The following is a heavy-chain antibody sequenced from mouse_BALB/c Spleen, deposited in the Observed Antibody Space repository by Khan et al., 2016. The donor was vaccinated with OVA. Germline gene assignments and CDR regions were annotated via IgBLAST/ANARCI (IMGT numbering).Heavy chain of an antibody. V-gene: IGHV1S137*01. CDR2: IRTYYGDA. J-gene: IGHJ3*01. CDR3: ARGGRFAY. D-gene: IGHD3-3*01. CDR1: GYTFPDYA. Sequence: VQLQQSGAELVRPGVSVKISCKGSGYTFPDYAMHWVKQSHAKSLEWIGVIRTYYGDAIYNQKFKGKATMTVYKSSSTAYMELARHTSEYSAFYYCARGGRFAYWGQGTLVTVSA.